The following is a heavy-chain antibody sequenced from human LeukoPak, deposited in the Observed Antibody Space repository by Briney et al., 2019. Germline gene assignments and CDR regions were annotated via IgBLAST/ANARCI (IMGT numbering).Heavy chain of an antibody. CDR1: GGSISHNY. CDR2: VSYTGRT. J-gene: IGHJ3*02. CDR3: ARLLDYENSGAPDIFDI. Sequence: SETLSLTCSVSGGSISHNYWTWNRQSPGEGMEYLGQVSYTGRTRYNPSLQSRLTMSLDTSNNHFSLHLTSVTAADTAVYFCARLLDYENSGAPDIFDIWGQGTMLTVSS. V-gene: IGHV4-59*01. D-gene: IGHD3-22*01.